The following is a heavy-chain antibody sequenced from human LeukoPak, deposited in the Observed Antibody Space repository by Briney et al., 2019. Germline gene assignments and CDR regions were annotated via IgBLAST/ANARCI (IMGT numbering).Heavy chain of an antibody. J-gene: IGHJ4*02. CDR1: GYSISSGYY. D-gene: IGHD3-10*01. V-gene: IGHV4-38-2*01. Sequence: SETLSLTCAVSGYSISSGYYWGWIRQPPGKGLEWSGSIYHSGSTYYNPSLKSRVTISVDTSKNQFSLKLSSVTAADTAVYYCARMDYYASGSPAQIDYWGQGTLVTVSS. CDR2: IYHSGST. CDR3: ARMDYYASGSPAQIDY.